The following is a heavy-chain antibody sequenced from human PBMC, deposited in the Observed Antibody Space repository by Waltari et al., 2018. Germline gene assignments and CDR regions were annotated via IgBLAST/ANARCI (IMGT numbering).Heavy chain of an antibody. CDR1: GFIFSTYW. CDR2: IDKGDCSGT. Sequence: EVQLVESGGGLVQPGGSLRLSCEASGFIFSTYWMHWVRQAPGKGLGCVSRIDKGDCSGTRYADSVKCRFTISRDNAKNTLYLQMNSLRAEDTGVYYCARDHYYSKDVWGTGTTVTVSS. V-gene: IGHV3-74*01. CDR3: ARDHYYSKDV. J-gene: IGHJ6*04.